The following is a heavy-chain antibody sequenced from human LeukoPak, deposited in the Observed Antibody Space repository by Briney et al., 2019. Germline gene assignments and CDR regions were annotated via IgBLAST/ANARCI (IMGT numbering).Heavy chain of an antibody. CDR2: LSGSGGTT. CDR1: GFTFSSHA. J-gene: IGHJ4*02. CDR3: AKRSSIAFFDY. D-gene: IGHD6-6*01. V-gene: IGHV3-23*01. Sequence: PGGSLRLSCAASGFTFSSHAMSWVRQAPGEGLEWVSSLSGSGGTTYHADSVKGRFSISRDNSKNTLYLQMNSLRAEDTAVYYCAKRSSIAFFDYWGQGTLVTVSS.